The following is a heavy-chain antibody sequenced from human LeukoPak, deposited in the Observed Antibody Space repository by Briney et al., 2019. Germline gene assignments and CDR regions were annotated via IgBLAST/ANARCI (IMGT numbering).Heavy chain of an antibody. D-gene: IGHD2/OR15-2a*01. Sequence: SETLSLTCAVSGGSISRFYWSWIRQSPEKGLEWIGYIYSNGDTKYNPSLESRVTISVDTSKNQFSLKMTSVAAADTAMYYCAGRARTTEFDYWGQGTQVTV. J-gene: IGHJ4*02. CDR1: GGSISRFY. V-gene: IGHV4-59*12. CDR2: IYSNGDT. CDR3: AGRARTTEFDY.